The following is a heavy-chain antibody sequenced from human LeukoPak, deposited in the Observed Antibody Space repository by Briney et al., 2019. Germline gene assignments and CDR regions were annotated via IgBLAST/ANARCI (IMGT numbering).Heavy chain of an antibody. J-gene: IGHJ4*02. CDR1: GGSFSGYY. Sequence: PSETLSLTCAVYGGSFSGYYWSWIRQPPGKGLEWIGEINHSGSTNYNPSLKSRVTISVDTSKNQFSLKLSSVTAADTAVYYCARLEQQWLVPVDYWGQGTLVTVSS. V-gene: IGHV4-34*01. D-gene: IGHD6-19*01. CDR3: ARLEQQWLVPVDY. CDR2: INHSGST.